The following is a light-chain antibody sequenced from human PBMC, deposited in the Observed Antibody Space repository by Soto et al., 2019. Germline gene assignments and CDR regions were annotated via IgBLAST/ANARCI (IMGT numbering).Light chain of an antibody. CDR3: AAWDDSLSGWV. J-gene: IGLJ3*02. Sequence: QSVLTQPPSASGTPGQWVTISCSGRNSNIGSNYVYWYQQVPGTAPKLLIYTNNQRPSGVPDRFSGSKSATSASLAIGGLRSEDEADYYCAAWDDSLSGWVFGGGTKVTVL. CDR2: TNN. CDR1: NSNIGSNY. V-gene: IGLV1-47*01.